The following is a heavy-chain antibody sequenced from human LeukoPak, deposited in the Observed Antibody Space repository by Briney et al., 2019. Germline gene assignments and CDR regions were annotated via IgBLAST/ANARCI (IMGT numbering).Heavy chain of an antibody. CDR2: IYYSGTT. CDR1: RGSISSSNYY. V-gene: IGHV4-39*07. Sequence: SETLSLTCSVSRGSISSSNYYWGWIRQPPGKGLEWIGNIYYSGTTYYNPSLPSLKSRVTILVDTSKNQFSLKLRSVTAADTAVYYCARNRGGPSIVATIIGGFDYWGQGTLVTVSS. D-gene: IGHD5-12*01. J-gene: IGHJ4*02. CDR3: ARNRGGPSIVATIIGGFDY.